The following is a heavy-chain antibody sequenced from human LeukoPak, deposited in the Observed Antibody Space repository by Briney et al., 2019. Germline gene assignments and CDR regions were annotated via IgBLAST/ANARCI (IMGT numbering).Heavy chain of an antibody. CDR1: GGTFSSYA. J-gene: IGHJ4*02. D-gene: IGHD3-22*01. Sequence: SVKVSCKASGGTFSSYAISWVRQAPGQGLEWMGGIIPIFGTANYAQKFQGRVTITTDESTSTAYMELSSLRSEDTAVYHCARGRSYYDSSGYYYDYWGQGTLVTVSS. V-gene: IGHV1-69*05. CDR2: IIPIFGTA. CDR3: ARGRSYYDSSGYYYDY.